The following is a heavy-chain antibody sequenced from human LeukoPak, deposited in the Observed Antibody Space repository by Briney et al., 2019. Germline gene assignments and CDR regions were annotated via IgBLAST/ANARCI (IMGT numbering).Heavy chain of an antibody. Sequence: ASVKVSCKASGGTFSSYAISWVRQAPGQGLEWMGGIIPIFGTANYAQKFQGRVTITADESTSTAYMELSSLRSEDTAVYYCARDGTPDYGSGSFTYCMDVWGKGTTVTVSS. CDR3: ARDGTPDYGSGSFTYCMDV. CDR2: IIPIFGTA. V-gene: IGHV1-69*13. D-gene: IGHD3-10*01. J-gene: IGHJ6*03. CDR1: GGTFSSYA.